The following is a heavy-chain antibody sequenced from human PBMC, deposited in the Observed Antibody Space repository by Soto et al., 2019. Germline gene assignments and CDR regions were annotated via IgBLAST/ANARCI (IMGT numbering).Heavy chain of an antibody. Sequence: QLQLQESGPGLVKPSETLSLTCTVSGGSISSSSYYWGWIRQPPGKGLEWIGSIYYSGSTYYNPSLKSRFTISVDTSKNQFSLKLSSVTAAATAVYYCASPKIAFYNWFDPWGQGTLVTVSS. J-gene: IGHJ5*02. V-gene: IGHV4-39*01. CDR3: ASPKIAFYNWFDP. CDR1: GGSISSSSYY. D-gene: IGHD3-3*02. CDR2: IYYSGST.